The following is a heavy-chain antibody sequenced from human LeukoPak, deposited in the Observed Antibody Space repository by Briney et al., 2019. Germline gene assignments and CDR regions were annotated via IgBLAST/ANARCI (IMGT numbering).Heavy chain of an antibody. CDR3: ARDREVIASTYYYYYGMDV. CDR1: GGSISSSSYY. D-gene: IGHD3-10*01. CDR2: IYYSGST. V-gene: IGHV4-39*07. J-gene: IGHJ6*02. Sequence: SETLSLTCTVSGGSISSSSYYWGWLRQPPGKGLEWIGSIYYSGSTYYNPSLKSRVTISVDTSKNQFSLKLSSVTAADTAVYYCARDREVIASTYYYYYGMDVWGQGTTVTVSS.